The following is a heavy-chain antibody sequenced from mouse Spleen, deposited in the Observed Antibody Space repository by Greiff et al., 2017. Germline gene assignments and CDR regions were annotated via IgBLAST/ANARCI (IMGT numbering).Heavy chain of an antibody. CDR3: NCYYYGRGY. CDR1: GFNIKDYY. Sequence: EVQLQESGAELVRSGASVKLSCTASGFNIKDYYMHWVKQRPEQGLEWIGWIVPENGDTEYAPKFQGKATMTADTASNTAYLQLSSLTSEDTAVYYYNCYYYGRGYWGQGTTLTVSS. CDR2: IVPENGDT. J-gene: IGHJ2*01. D-gene: IGHD1-1*01. V-gene: IGHV14-4*02.